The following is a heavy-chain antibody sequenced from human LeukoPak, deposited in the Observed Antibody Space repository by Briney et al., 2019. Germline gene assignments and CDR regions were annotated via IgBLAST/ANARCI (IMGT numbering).Heavy chain of an antibody. Sequence: GGSLRLSCAASGFTFSSYWMSWVRQAPGKGLEWVSSISSSSYIYYAGSVKGRFTISRDNAKNSLYLQMNSLRAEDTAVYYCARFPSYGGTPFDYWGQGTLVTVSS. V-gene: IGHV3-21*01. CDR2: ISSSSYI. J-gene: IGHJ4*02. CDR3: ARFPSYGGTPFDY. CDR1: GFTFSSYW. D-gene: IGHD4-23*01.